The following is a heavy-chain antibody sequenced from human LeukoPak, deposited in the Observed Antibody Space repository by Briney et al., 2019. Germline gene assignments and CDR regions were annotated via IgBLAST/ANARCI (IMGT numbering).Heavy chain of an antibody. V-gene: IGHV4-34*01. J-gene: IGHJ5*02. CDR3: ARDRYIYGSDDRWFDP. CDR1: GGSFSGYY. D-gene: IGHD5-18*01. Sequence: PSETLSLTCAVYGGSFSGYYWSWIRQPPGKGLEWIGEINHSGSTNYNPSLKSRVTISVDTSKNQFSLKLSSVTAADTAVYYRARDRYIYGSDDRWFDPWGQGTLVTVSS. CDR2: INHSGST.